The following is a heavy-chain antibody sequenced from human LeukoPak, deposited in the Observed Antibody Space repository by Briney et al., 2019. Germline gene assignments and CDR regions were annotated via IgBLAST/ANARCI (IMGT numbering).Heavy chain of an antibody. Sequence: PGGSLRLSCAVSGFSISNYWMSWARHIPGKGLEWVANINQDGSEKYYVDSVKGRFTISRDNAKNSLYLQMNSLGAEDTAVYYCARDLFTATNAFDIWGQGTMVTVSS. D-gene: IGHD2-15*01. CDR1: GFSISNYW. V-gene: IGHV3-7*01. CDR3: ARDLFTATNAFDI. J-gene: IGHJ3*02. CDR2: INQDGSEK.